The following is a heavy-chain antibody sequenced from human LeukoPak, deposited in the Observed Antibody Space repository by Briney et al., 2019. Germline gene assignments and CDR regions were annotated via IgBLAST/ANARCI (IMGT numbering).Heavy chain of an antibody. Sequence: ASVKLSCKASGYTFTSYGISWVRQAPGQRLEWMGWISAYNGNTNYAQKLQGRVTMTTDTSTSTAYMELRSLRSDDTAVYYCARDRAGSPGFYAPMDVWGQGTTVTVAS. J-gene: IGHJ6*02. CDR1: GYTFTSYG. V-gene: IGHV1-18*01. CDR2: ISAYNGNT. D-gene: IGHD2/OR15-2a*01. CDR3: ARDRAGSPGFYAPMDV.